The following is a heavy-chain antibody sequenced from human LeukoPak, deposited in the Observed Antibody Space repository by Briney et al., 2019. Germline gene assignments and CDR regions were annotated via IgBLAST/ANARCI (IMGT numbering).Heavy chain of an antibody. CDR1: VYTFTGYY. D-gene: IGHD1-14*01. V-gene: IGHV1-2*02. Sequence: ASVTVSLKSSVYTFTGYYMHWVRQAPGQGGEGMGWINPNSGGTNYAQKFQGRVTMTRDTSISTAYMELSRLRSDDTAVYYCARDPAPTSNWFDPWGQGTLVTVPS. CDR2: INPNSGGT. J-gene: IGHJ5*02. CDR3: ARDPAPTSNWFDP.